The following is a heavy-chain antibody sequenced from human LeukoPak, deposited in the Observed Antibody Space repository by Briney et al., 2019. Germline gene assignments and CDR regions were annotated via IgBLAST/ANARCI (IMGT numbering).Heavy chain of an antibody. CDR3: ARVGGTAMVEDYFDY. CDR2: ISGSGGST. D-gene: IGHD5-18*01. Sequence: GGSLRLSCAASGFTFSSYSMNWVRQAPGKGLEWVSAISGSGGSTYYANSVKGRFTISRDNAKNSLYLQMNSLRAEDTAVYYCARVGGTAMVEDYFDYWGQGTLVTVSS. V-gene: IGHV3-21*01. J-gene: IGHJ4*02. CDR1: GFTFSSYS.